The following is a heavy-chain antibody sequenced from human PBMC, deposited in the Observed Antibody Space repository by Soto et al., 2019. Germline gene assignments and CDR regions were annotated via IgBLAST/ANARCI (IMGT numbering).Heavy chain of an antibody. D-gene: IGHD6-6*01. CDR3: ARDPRSIVARRDDY. CDR1: GGTFSSYT. V-gene: IGHV1-69*04. CDR2: IIPILGIA. Sequence: SVKVSCKASGGTFSSYTSSWVRQAPGQGLEWMGRIIPILGIANYAQKFQGRVTITADKSTSTAYMELSSLRSEDTAVYYCARDPRSIVARRDDYWGQGTLVTVSS. J-gene: IGHJ4*02.